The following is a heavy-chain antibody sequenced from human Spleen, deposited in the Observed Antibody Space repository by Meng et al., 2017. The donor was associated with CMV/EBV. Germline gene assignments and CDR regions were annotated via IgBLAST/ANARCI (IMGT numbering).Heavy chain of an antibody. Sequence: GESLKISCAASGFTFSSHWMHWVRQAPGKGLFGVSRIDSDGTSIRYVDSVEGRFTISRDNAKNTLYLQMDSLRAEDTAVYYCAHLPRLMASYYYYGMDVWGQGTTVTVSS. CDR2: IDSDGTSI. CDR1: GFTFSSHW. J-gene: IGHJ6*02. CDR3: AHLPRLMASYYYYGMDV. V-gene: IGHV3-74*01. D-gene: IGHD6-6*01.